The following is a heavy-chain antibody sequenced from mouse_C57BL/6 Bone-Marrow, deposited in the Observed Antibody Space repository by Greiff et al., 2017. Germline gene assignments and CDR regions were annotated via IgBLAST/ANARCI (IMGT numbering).Heavy chain of an antibody. CDR3: ARSVYYSNPFAY. Sequence: QVQLQQPGPELVKPGASVKISCKASGYTFTDYYINWVKQRPGQGLEWIGWIFPGSGSTYYNEKFKGKATLTVDKSSSTAYMLLSSLTSEDSAVYFFARSVYYSNPFAYWGQGTLVTVSA. CDR1: GYTFTDYY. V-gene: IGHV1-75*01. D-gene: IGHD2-5*01. CDR2: IFPGSGST. J-gene: IGHJ3*01.